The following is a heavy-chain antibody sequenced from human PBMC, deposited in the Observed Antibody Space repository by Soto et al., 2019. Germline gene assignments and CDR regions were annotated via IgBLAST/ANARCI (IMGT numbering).Heavy chain of an antibody. CDR3: ARGRDYSNYVDY. Sequence: ASVKVSCKASGGTFSSYAISWVRQAPGQGLEWMGGIIPIFGTANYAQKFQGRVTITADESTSTAYMELSSLRSEDTAVYYCARGRDYSNYVDYWGQGTLVTVSS. CDR2: IIPIFGTA. J-gene: IGHJ4*02. CDR1: GGTFSSYA. V-gene: IGHV1-69*13. D-gene: IGHD4-4*01.